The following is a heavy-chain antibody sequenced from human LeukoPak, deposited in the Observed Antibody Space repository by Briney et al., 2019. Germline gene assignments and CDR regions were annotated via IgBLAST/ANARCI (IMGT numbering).Heavy chain of an antibody. CDR3: ARDRTTVTVFDY. J-gene: IGHJ4*02. CDR2: IHSDGSIT. D-gene: IGHD4-17*01. V-gene: IGHV3-74*01. CDR1: GFTFSSYW. Sequence: GGSLRLSCAASGFTFSSYWMHWVRQAPGKGLVWVSRIHSDGSITSYADSVKGRFTVSRDNAKNTLYLQMNSLRADDTAVYYCARDRTTVTVFDYWGQGTLVTVSS.